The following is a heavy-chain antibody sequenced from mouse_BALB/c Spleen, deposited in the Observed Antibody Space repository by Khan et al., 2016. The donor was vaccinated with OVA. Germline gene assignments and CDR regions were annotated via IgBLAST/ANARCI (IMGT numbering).Heavy chain of an antibody. V-gene: IGHV5-6-3*01. CDR2: IDSNGGST. Sequence: EVELVESGGGIVQPGGSLKLSCAASRFTISSYGMSSVLQNLDKRLELVATIDSNGGSTDYPESVKRRFTIPGDNAKNDLYLQMRSLKTEETAMYCCARSANWGQGTTLTDSS. CDR1: RFTISSYG. CDR3: ARSAN. J-gene: IGHJ2*01.